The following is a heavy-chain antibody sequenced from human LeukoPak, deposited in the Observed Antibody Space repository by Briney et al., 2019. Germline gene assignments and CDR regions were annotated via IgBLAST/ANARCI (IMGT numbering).Heavy chain of an antibody. CDR1: GGSISSSSYY. CDR3: ARGRRFGTGTTRGYYYMDV. CDR2: IYYSGST. Sequence: SETLSLTCTVSGGSISSSSYYWGWIRQPPGKGLEWIGSIYYSGSTYYNPSLKSRVTISVDTSKNQFSLKLSSVAAADTAVYYCARGRRFGTGTTRGYYYMDVWGKGTTVTISS. V-gene: IGHV4-39*07. J-gene: IGHJ6*03. D-gene: IGHD1-1*01.